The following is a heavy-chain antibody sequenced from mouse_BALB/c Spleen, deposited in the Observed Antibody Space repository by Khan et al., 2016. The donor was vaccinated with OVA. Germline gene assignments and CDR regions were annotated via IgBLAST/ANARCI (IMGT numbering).Heavy chain of an antibody. D-gene: IGHD1-1*01. CDR3: ARVYGGDFDY. Sequence: EVQLQESGPGLVKPSQSLSLTCTVTGYSITGDYAWNWIRQFPGNKLEWMGFLSYSGNTKYNPSLTSRFSITRDTSKNQFFLQLNSVTTEDTATYYCARVYGGDFDYGGQDTSPTV. V-gene: IGHV3-2*02. CDR1: GYSITGDYA. CDR2: LSYSGNT. J-gene: IGHJ2*02.